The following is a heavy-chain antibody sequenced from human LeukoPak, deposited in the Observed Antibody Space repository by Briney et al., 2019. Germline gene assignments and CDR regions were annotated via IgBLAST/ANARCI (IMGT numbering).Heavy chain of an antibody. Sequence: GGSLRLSCVASGFTFSSYWMHWVRQDPRKGLVWVSRINGDGRNINYADSVRGRFTISRDNAKNILYLQMNTLRVEDTAVYYCARDRIAVAGNMGGFDYWGQGTLVTVSS. CDR1: GFTFSSYW. J-gene: IGHJ4*02. CDR2: INGDGRNI. CDR3: ARDRIAVAGNMGGFDY. V-gene: IGHV3-74*01. D-gene: IGHD6-19*01.